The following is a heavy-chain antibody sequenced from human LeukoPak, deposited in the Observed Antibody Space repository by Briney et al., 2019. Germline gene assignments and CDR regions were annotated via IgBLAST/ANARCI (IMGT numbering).Heavy chain of an antibody. Sequence: GRSLRLSCAASGFTFDDYAMHWVRQAPVKGLEWVSGISWNSGSIGYADSVKGRFTISRDNAKNSLYLQMNSLRAEDTALYYCAKDATYSSGWTDYWGQGTLVTVSS. D-gene: IGHD6-19*01. CDR2: ISWNSGSI. CDR1: GFTFDDYA. V-gene: IGHV3-9*01. CDR3: AKDATYSSGWTDY. J-gene: IGHJ4*02.